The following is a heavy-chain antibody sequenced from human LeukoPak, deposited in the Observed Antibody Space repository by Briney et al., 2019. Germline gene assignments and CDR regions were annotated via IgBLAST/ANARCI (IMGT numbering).Heavy chain of an antibody. D-gene: IGHD6-13*01. CDR1: GGTFSSYA. J-gene: IGHJ4*02. CDR3: ARGGYTPRDVIYFDY. V-gene: IGHV1-69*05. Sequence: ASVKVSCKASGGTFSSYAISWVRQAPGQGLEWMGGIIPIFGTANYAQKFQGRVTITTDESTSTAYMELSSLRSEDTAVYYCARGGYTPRDVIYFDYWGQGTLVTVSS. CDR2: IIPIFGTA.